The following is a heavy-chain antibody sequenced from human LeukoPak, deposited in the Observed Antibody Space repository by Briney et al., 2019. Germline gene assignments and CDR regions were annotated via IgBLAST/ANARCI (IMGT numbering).Heavy chain of an antibody. D-gene: IGHD6-19*01. CDR1: GGSMSGYY. CDR3: AREIAVTGTLRFDP. Sequence: SETPSLTCTVSGGSMSGYYWSWIRQPPGKGLEWIAYIHYSGSTNYSPSLKSRVTISIDMSKNQFSLKLSSVTATDTAVYYCAREIAVTGTLRFDPWGQGTLVTVSS. CDR2: IHYSGST. J-gene: IGHJ5*02. V-gene: IGHV4-59*12.